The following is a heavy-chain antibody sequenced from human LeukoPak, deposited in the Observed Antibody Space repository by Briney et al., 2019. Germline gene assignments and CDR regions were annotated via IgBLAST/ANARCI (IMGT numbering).Heavy chain of an antibody. CDR1: GYSFTSYW. J-gene: IGHJ3*02. CDR2: IDPSESYT. Sequence: GESLRISCQGSGYSFTSYWISWVLQMSGKGLEWMGKIDPSESYTNYSPSLQGHVTISTDKSINTAYLQWSSLKASDTAMYYCARHTGWAFQIWGQGTMVTVSS. D-gene: IGHD1-14*01. CDR3: ARHTGWAFQI. V-gene: IGHV5-10-1*01.